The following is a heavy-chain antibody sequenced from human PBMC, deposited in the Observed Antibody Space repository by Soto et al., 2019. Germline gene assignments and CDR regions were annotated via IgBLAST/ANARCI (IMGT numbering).Heavy chain of an antibody. CDR3: ARHRGYYDILTGYYTELNFDY. CDR1: GGSISSSSYY. Sequence: SETLSLTCTVSGGSISSSSYYWGWIRQPPGKGLEWIGSIYYSGTTYHNPSLKSRVTISVDTSKNQFSLKLSSVTAADTAVYYCARHRGYYDILTGYYTELNFDYWGQGTLVTVSS. CDR2: IYYSGTT. V-gene: IGHV4-39*01. J-gene: IGHJ4*02. D-gene: IGHD3-9*01.